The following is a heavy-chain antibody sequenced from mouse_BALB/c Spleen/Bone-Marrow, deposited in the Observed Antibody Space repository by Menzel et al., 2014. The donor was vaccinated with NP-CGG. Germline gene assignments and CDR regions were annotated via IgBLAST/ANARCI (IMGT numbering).Heavy chain of an antibody. CDR2: INPSNGGT. V-gene: IGHV1S81*02. J-gene: IGHJ4*01. CDR3: TRDHGSSYDAMDH. D-gene: IGHD1-1*01. Sequence: VQLQQSGAELVKPGASVKLSCKASGYTFTSYYMYWVKQRPGQGFEWIGEINPSNGGTNFNEKFKSKATLTVDKSSSTAYMQLSSLTSEDSAVYYCTRDHGSSYDAMDHWGQGTSVTVSS. CDR1: GYTFTSYY.